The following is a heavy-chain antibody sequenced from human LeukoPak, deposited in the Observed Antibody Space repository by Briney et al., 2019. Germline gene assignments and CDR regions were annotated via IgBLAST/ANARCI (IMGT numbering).Heavy chain of an antibody. CDR2: ISSSSSYI. CDR3: ARALPSPLYSGSYADAFDI. V-gene: IGHV3-21*01. J-gene: IGHJ3*02. CDR1: GFTFSSYS. D-gene: IGHD1-26*01. Sequence: GGSLRLSCAASGFTFSSYSMNWVRQAPGKGLEWVSSISSSSSYIYYADSVKGRFTISRDNAENSLYLQMNSLRAEDTAVYYCARALPSPLYSGSYADAFDIWGQGTMVTVSS.